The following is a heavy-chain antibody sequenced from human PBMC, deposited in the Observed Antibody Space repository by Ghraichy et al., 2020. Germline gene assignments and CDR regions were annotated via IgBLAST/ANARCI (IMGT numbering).Heavy chain of an antibody. J-gene: IGHJ6*02. CDR2: ISSSSVTI. D-gene: IGHD3-3*01. V-gene: IGHV3-48*02. Sequence: GGSLRLSCTASGFTFNNYNMNWVRQAPGKGLEWVSYISSSSVTIYYGDSVRGRFTISRDNAKNSLFLQMNSLRDEDTAIYYCARKSDVDTDFFNYCGMDFWGQGTNVTVSS. CDR3: ARKSDVDTDFFNYCGMDF. CDR1: GFTFNNYN.